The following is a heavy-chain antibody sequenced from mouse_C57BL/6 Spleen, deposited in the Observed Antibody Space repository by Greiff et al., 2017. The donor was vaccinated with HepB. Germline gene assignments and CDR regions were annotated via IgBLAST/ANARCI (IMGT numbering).Heavy chain of an antibody. Sequence: VQLQQSGAELVKPGASVKLSCKASGYTFTSYWMHWVKQRPGQGLEWIGMIHPNSGSTNYNEKFKSKATLTVDKSSSTAYMQLSSLTSEDSAVYYCASITTVVAPGFAYWGQGTLVTVSA. CDR1: GYTFTSYW. V-gene: IGHV1-64*01. CDR3: ASITTVVAPGFAY. J-gene: IGHJ3*01. CDR2: IHPNSGST. D-gene: IGHD1-1*01.